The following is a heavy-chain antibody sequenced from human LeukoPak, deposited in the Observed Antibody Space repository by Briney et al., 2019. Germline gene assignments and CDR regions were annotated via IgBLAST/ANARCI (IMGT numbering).Heavy chain of an antibody. Sequence: GGSPRLSCAASGFTFSNYWMNWVRQAPGNALEWVAYIRKDGSEKYYVDSVKGRFTISRDNAKNSLYLQMNSLRAEDTAVYYCARHTSGQPFDYWGQGTLVTVSS. D-gene: IGHD6-19*01. CDR3: ARHTSGQPFDY. V-gene: IGHV3-7*03. J-gene: IGHJ4*02. CDR1: GFTFSNYW. CDR2: IRKDGSEK.